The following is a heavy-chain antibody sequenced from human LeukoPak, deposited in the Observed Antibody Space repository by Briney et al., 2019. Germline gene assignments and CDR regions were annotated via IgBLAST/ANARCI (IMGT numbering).Heavy chain of an antibody. J-gene: IGHJ4*02. V-gene: IGHV3-21*01. CDR3: ARVRIVGAMAWSHYFDY. CDR1: GFTFSSYS. CDR2: ISSSSSYI. Sequence: GGSLRLSCAASGFTFSSYSMNWVRQAPGKGLEWVSSISSSSSYIYYADSVKGRFTISRDNAKNTLYLQMNSLRAEDTAVYYCARVRIVGAMAWSHYFDYWGQGTLVTVSS. D-gene: IGHD1-26*01.